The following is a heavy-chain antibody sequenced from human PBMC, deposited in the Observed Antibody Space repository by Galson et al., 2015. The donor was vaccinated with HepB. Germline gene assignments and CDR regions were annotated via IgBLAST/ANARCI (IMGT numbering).Heavy chain of an antibody. V-gene: IGHV3-11*06. CDR2: ISSSSSYT. CDR3: ARVCPPVVNWFDP. D-gene: IGHD2-15*01. Sequence: SLRLSCAASGFTFSDYYMSWIRQAPGKGLEWVSYISSSSSYTNYADSVKGRFTISRDNAKNSLYLQMNSLRAEDTAVYYCARVCPPVVNWFDPWGQGTLVTVSS. CDR1: GFTFSDYY. J-gene: IGHJ5*02.